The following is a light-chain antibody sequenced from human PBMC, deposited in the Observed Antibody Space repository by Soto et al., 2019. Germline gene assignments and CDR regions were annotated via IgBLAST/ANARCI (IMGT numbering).Light chain of an antibody. CDR2: DVS. J-gene: IGLJ2*01. CDR3: SSYTSSSTLVI. Sequence: QSALTQPASVSGSPGQSITISCTGTSSDVGGYNYVSWYQQHPGKAPKLMIFDVSNRPSGVSNRLSASKSGNTASLTISGLQAEDADDYYGSSYTSSSTLVIFGGGTQLTVL. CDR1: SSDVGGYNY. V-gene: IGLV2-14*01.